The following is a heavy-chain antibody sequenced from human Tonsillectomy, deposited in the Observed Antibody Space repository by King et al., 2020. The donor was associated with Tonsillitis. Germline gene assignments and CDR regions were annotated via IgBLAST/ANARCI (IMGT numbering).Heavy chain of an antibody. CDR3: AKDIGIASMTTVTLFYYYGMDV. CDR2: ISWNSGSI. J-gene: IGHJ6*02. D-gene: IGHD4-11*01. V-gene: IGHV3-9*01. Sequence: VQLVESGGGLVQPGRSLRLSCAASGFTFDDYAMHWVRQAPGKGLEWVSGISWNSGSIGYADSVKGRFTISRDNAKNSLYLQMNSLRAEDTALYYCAKDIGIASMTTVTLFYYYGMDVCGRATTTTVSS. CDR1: GFTFDDYA.